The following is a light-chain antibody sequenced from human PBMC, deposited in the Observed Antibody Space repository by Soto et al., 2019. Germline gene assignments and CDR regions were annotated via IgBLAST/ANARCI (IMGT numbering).Light chain of an antibody. CDR2: DVS. Sequence: QSVLTQPASVSGSPGQSITISCTGTSSDVGGFNYVSWYQQHPGKAPKLMIYDVSNRPSGVSNRFSGSKSGNTASLTISGLQAEDEADYYCCSYKRSRTFVFGTGTKVPVL. CDR3: CSYKRSRTFV. J-gene: IGLJ1*01. CDR1: SSDVGGFNY. V-gene: IGLV2-14*01.